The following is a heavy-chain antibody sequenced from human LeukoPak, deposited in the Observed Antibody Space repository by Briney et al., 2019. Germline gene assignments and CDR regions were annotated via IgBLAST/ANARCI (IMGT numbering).Heavy chain of an antibody. CDR3: VREITMSGGFDP. J-gene: IGHJ5*02. V-gene: IGHV3-21*06. Sequence: PGGSLRLSCAASGFTFNSYSMNWVRQAPGKGLEWVSSISSRSSYIFYADSVKGRFSISRDNAKNSLYLQMTSLRVEDTAVYYCVREITMSGGFDPWGQGTLVTVSS. CDR1: GFTFNSYS. CDR2: ISSRSSYI. D-gene: IGHD3-10*02.